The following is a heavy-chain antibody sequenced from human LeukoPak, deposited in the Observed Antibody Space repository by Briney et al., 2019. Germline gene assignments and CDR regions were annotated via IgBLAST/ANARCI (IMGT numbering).Heavy chain of an antibody. CDR3: ITEDAISMIPLANYYFDY. D-gene: IGHD3-22*01. CDR1: GFIFTNAW. CDR2: IKSKTDGGTT. Sequence: GRSLRLSCAAFGFIFTNAWMSWVRQAPGKGLEWVGRIKSKTDGGTTDYAAPVKGRFTISRDDSKNTLYLQMNSLKTEDTAVYYYITEDAISMIPLANYYFDYWGQGTLVTVSS. J-gene: IGHJ4*02. V-gene: IGHV3-15*01.